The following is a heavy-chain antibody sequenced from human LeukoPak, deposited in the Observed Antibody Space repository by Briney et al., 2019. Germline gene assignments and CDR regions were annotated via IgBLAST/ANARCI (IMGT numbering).Heavy chain of an antibody. CDR1: GFTFSSYA. Sequence: PGGSLRLSCAASGFTFSSYAMHWVRQAPGKGLEWVAVISYDGSNKYYADSVKGRFTISRDNSKNTLYLQMNSLRAEDTAVYYCAKDRTMVRGGWSWGLVDYWGQGTLVTVSS. D-gene: IGHD3-10*01. V-gene: IGHV3-30*04. CDR3: AKDRTMVRGGWSWGLVDY. J-gene: IGHJ4*02. CDR2: ISYDGSNK.